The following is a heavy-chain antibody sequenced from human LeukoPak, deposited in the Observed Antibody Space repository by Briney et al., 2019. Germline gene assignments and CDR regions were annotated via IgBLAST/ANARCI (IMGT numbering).Heavy chain of an antibody. CDR1: GFSFSSYE. CDR2: ISRSGTTI. D-gene: IGHD6-19*01. Sequence: GGSLRLSCAASGFSFSSYEMNWVRQAPGKGLEWIPYISRSGTTIYYADSVKGRFTVSRDNAKNSLYLQMNSLRVEDTAVYYCARDGSGWYYFDRWGQGTQVTVSS. CDR3: ARDGSGWYYFDR. V-gene: IGHV3-48*03. J-gene: IGHJ4*02.